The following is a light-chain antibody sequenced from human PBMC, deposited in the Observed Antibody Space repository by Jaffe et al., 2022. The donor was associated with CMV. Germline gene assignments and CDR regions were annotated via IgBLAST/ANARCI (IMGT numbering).Light chain of an antibody. CDR2: QDT. J-gene: IGLJ1*01. Sequence: SFELTQPPSVSVSPGQTAYITCSGDKLGDKYVCWYQQKPGQSPVLVIYQDTKRPSGIPERFSGSTSGDTATLTISGTQAMDEADYYCQAWDTSLYVFGTGTTVTVL. V-gene: IGLV3-1*01. CDR3: QAWDTSLYV. CDR1: KLGDKY.